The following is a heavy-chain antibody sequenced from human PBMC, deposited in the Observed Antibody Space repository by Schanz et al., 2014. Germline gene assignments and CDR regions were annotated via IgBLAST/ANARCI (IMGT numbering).Heavy chain of an antibody. V-gene: IGHV1-18*01. CDR3: AKAEYDILTDSYSRLDP. Sequence: QVQLVQSGAEVKKPGASVRVSCKASGYTFTTYAMSWVRQAPGQGLEWVGWISVYTGNTPYGQKVQGRVTMTADTSTNTAYMELRSLRSDDTAVYYCAKAEYDILTDSYSRLDPWGQGTLVTGSS. J-gene: IGHJ5*02. CDR2: ISVYTGNT. D-gene: IGHD3-9*01. CDR1: GYTFTTYA.